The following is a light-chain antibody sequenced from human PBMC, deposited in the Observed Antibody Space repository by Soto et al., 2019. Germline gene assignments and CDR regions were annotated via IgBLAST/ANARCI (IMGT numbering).Light chain of an antibody. V-gene: IGKV1-5*01. J-gene: IGKJ1*01. Sequence: ESQMIQSPSALSATIGYRVSITCRASQSISSWLSCYQQKRAKAPKLLIYDASSCESGVPSRFSGSGSGTELTLTTSSLLPDDFAAYYYQQQNSNHRTFGQGTKVDIK. CDR1: QSISSW. CDR3: QQQNSNHRT. CDR2: DAS.